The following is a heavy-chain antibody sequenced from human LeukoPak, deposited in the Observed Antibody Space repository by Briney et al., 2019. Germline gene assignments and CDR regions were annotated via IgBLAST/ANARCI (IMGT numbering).Heavy chain of an antibody. D-gene: IGHD2-15*01. CDR3: ARRYCGSGSCHFDY. CDR1: GYIFTSYW. V-gene: IGHV5-51*01. Sequence: PGESLKISCQGSGYIFTSYWIGWVRQMPGKGLESMGVIYPSDSDTRYSPSFQGQVTMSADKSVRTAYLQWSSLKASDTAMYYCARRYCGSGSCHFDYWGQGTLVTVSS. CDR2: IYPSDSDT. J-gene: IGHJ4*02.